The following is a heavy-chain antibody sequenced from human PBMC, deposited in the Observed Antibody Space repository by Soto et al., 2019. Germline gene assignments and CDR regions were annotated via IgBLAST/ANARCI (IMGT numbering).Heavy chain of an antibody. Sequence: ELQLVESGGGLVQHGGSLRLSCAASGFTVRNYWMHWVRQAPGKGLVWVSRINSAGSTTSYADSVKGRFTLSRDNAKNTLNLQMTSLRAEDTGVYFCARAETGGSPVAGFLDIWGQGTMVTVSS. CDR1: GFTVRNYW. CDR3: ARAETGGSPVAGFLDI. D-gene: IGHD6-19*01. J-gene: IGHJ3*02. CDR2: INSAGSTT. V-gene: IGHV3-74*01.